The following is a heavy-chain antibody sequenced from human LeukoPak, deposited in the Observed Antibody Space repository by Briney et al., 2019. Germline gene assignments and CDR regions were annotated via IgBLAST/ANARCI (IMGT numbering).Heavy chain of an antibody. J-gene: IGHJ3*02. D-gene: IGHD3-22*01. Sequence: ASVKVSCKASGYTFTSYGISWVRQAPGQGLEWMGWISAYNGITNYAQKLQGRVTMTTDTSTSTAYMELRSLRSDDTAVYYCAREGPYYYDSSGYEDPGAFDIWGQGTMVTVSS. CDR2: ISAYNGIT. CDR1: GYTFTSYG. CDR3: AREGPYYYDSSGYEDPGAFDI. V-gene: IGHV1-18*01.